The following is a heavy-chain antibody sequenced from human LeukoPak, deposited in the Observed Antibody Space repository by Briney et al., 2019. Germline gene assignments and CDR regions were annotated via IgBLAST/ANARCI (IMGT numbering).Heavy chain of an antibody. CDR3: ARLTNYGSGNYYNDY. V-gene: IGHV4-59*13. CDR2: IHYSGST. J-gene: IGHJ4*02. D-gene: IGHD3-10*01. CDR1: GGSISSYY. Sequence: PSETLPLTCTVSGGSISSYYWSWIRQPPGKGLEWIGYIHYSGSTSYNPSLRSRVTISVDTSKNQFSHQLSAVTAADTAVYYCARLTNYGSGNYYNDYWGQGTLVTVSS.